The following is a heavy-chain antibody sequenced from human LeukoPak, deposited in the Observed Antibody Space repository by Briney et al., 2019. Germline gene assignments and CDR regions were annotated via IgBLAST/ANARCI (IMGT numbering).Heavy chain of an antibody. D-gene: IGHD2-15*01. V-gene: IGHV3-23*01. J-gene: IGHJ3*02. CDR1: GLTFSSYA. CDR2: ISGSGGST. CDR3: AKDGTGDIVVVVAARALAFDI. Sequence: GGSLRLSCAASGLTFSSYAMSWVRQAPGKGLEWVSAISGSGGSTYYADSVKGRFTISRDNSKNTLYLQMNSLRAEDTAVYYCAKDGTGDIVVVVAARALAFDIWGQGTMVTVSS.